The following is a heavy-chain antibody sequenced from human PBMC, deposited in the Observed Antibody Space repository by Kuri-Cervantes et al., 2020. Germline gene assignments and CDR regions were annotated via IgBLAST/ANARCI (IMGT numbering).Heavy chain of an antibody. CDR1: GYTFTSHA. CDR3: ARGEVPVAGSAFDI. CDR2: ISAYNGNT. Sequence: ASVKVSCKASGYTFTSHAINWVRQAPGQGLEWMGWISAYNGNTNYAQKLQGRVTMTTDTSTSTAYMELRSLRSDDTAVYYCARGEVPVAGSAFDIWGQGTMVTVSS. J-gene: IGHJ3*02. V-gene: IGHV1-18*01. D-gene: IGHD6-19*01.